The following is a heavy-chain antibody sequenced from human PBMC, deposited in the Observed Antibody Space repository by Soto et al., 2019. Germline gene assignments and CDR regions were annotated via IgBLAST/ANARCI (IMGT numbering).Heavy chain of an antibody. Sequence: EVQLVESGGGLVQPGGSLRLSCAASGFTFSSYWMHWVRQAPGKGLEWVSRINDDGRRTSYTDSVKGRFTISRDNAKNTLDLHMNTLRDDDSAICYSARTHRPSYTAVYWGQPTLVNVSS. CDR1: GFTFSSYW. V-gene: IGHV3-74*01. CDR3: ARTHRPSYTAVY. J-gene: IGHJ4*02. D-gene: IGHD4-4*01. CDR2: INDDGRRT.